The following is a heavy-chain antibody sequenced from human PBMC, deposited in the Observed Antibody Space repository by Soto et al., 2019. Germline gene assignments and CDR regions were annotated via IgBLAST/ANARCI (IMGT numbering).Heavy chain of an antibody. Sequence: SETLSLTCAVYGGSFSDYYWSWIRQPPGKGLEWIGEINHSGTTNYNPSLKSRVTISVDTSKSQFSLKLSSVTAADTAVYYCARIMNIVPTPRTQAVFDYWGQGTLVTVSS. V-gene: IGHV4-34*01. J-gene: IGHJ4*02. D-gene: IGHD5-12*01. CDR3: ARIMNIVPTPRTQAVFDY. CDR1: GGSFSDYY. CDR2: INHSGTT.